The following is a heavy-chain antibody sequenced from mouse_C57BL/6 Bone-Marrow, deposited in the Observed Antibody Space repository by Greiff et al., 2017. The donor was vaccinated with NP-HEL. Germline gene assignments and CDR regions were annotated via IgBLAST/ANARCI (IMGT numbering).Heavy chain of an antibody. CDR1: GYTFTDYY. CDR2: INPYNGGT. CDR3: ADDYEDAMDY. D-gene: IGHD2-4*01. V-gene: IGHV1-19*01. Sequence: VQLQQSGPVLVKPGASVKMSCKASGYTFTDYYMNWVKQSHGKSLEWIGVINPYNGGTSYNQKFKGKATLTVEKSSSTAYMELNSLTSEDSAVYYCADDYEDAMDYWGQGTSVTVSS. J-gene: IGHJ4*01.